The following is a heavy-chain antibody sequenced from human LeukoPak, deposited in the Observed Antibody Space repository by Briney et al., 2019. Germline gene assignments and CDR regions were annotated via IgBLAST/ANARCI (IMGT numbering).Heavy chain of an antibody. Sequence: SETLSLTCSVSGGPLSTYTWSWVRQSPGKGLEWICYIYHGGATNYSPSLRSRSTISAHTARNQFSLRLRSVTAADTVIYSCARPTSVGSGMQYWGQGTLVSVSS. CDR2: IYHGGAT. J-gene: IGHJ4*02. D-gene: IGHD3-10*01. V-gene: IGHV4-59*01. CDR3: ARPTSVGSGMQY. CDR1: GGPLSTYT.